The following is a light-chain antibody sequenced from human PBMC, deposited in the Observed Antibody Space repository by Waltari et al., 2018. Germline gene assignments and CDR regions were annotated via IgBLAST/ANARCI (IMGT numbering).Light chain of an antibody. CDR2: LGS. CDR3: MQALQTYT. J-gene: IGKJ2*01. V-gene: IGKV2-28*01. CDR1: QCLLHSNGYNY. Sequence: DTATTVSTLSLPVTPGEPASIPSWPRQCLLHSNGYNYLDWYLQKLGQSPQLLIYLGSDRASGVSDRFSGSGSGADFTLKISRVEAEDVGVYYCMQALQTYTFGQGTRLEIE.